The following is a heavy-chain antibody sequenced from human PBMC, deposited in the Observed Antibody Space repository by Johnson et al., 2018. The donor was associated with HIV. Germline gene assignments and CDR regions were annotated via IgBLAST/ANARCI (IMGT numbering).Heavy chain of an antibody. J-gene: IGHJ3*02. CDR1: GFTVSASS. V-gene: IGHV3-53*01. CDR3: ARDEVAGAFDI. CDR2: IYTGDST. Sequence: VQLVESGGGLIQPGGSLRLSCAASGFTVSASSMIWVRQAPGEGLKWVSLIYTGDSTSYADSVKGRFTISRDNSKETVYLQMSSLRAEDTAVYYCARDEVAGAFDIWGQGTMVTVSS.